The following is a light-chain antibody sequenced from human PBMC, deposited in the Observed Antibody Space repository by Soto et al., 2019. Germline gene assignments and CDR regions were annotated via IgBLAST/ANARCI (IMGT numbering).Light chain of an antibody. V-gene: IGLV1-40*01. J-gene: IGLJ1*01. CDR3: QSFDVSLNAHV. CDR2: GDN. CDR1: SPNIGAGSD. Sequence: QSVLAQPPSVSGAPGQRVTFSCTGTSPNIGAGSDVHWYQQPPGTAPKLLIYGDNNRPSGVPERFSGSKSGTSASLAITGLQAEDEADYYCQSFDVSLNAHVFGTGTKVTVL.